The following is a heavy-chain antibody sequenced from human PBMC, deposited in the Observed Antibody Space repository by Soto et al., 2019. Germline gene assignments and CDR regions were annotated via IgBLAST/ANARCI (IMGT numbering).Heavy chain of an antibody. CDR1: GGSFSGYY. CDR2: INHSGST. J-gene: IGHJ6*03. D-gene: IGHD3-10*01. Sequence: QVQLQQWGAGLLKPSETLSLTCAVYGGSFSGYYWSWIRQPPGKGLEWIGEINHSGSTNYNPSLKSRVTISVDTSKNQFSLKLSSVTAADTAVYYCARGRYYGSGSYYNVNNYYYYYMDVWGKGTTVTVSS. CDR3: ARGRYYGSGSYYNVNNYYYYYMDV. V-gene: IGHV4-34*01.